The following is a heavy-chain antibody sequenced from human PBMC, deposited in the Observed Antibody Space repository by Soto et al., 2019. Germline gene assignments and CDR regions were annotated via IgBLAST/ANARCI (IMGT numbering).Heavy chain of an antibody. CDR1: GGSISSYY. CDR2: IYYSGST. CDR3: ARHGLRFGELH. V-gene: IGHV4-59*08. J-gene: IGHJ4*02. D-gene: IGHD3-10*01. Sequence: QVQLQESGPGLVKPSETLSLTCTVSGGSISSYYWSWIRQPPGKGLEWIGYIYYSGSTNYNPSLKSRVTISVDTSKNQFYLKLSYVTAADTAVYYCARHGLRFGELHWGQGTLVTVSS.